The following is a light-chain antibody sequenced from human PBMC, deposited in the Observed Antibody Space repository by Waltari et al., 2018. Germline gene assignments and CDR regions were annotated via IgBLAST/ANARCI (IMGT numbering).Light chain of an antibody. J-gene: IGLJ3*02. CDR2: TDS. V-gene: IGLV1-44*01. CDR1: RSNIGSNP. Sequence: QSVLTQPPSASGSPGQRVTISCSGSRSNIGSNPVNWYQQIPGTAPKLLIYTDSQRPSGVPDRFSGSKSGTSGYLAISGLQSEDEADYYCAAWDDGLNGWVFGGRTKLTVL. CDR3: AAWDDGLNGWV.